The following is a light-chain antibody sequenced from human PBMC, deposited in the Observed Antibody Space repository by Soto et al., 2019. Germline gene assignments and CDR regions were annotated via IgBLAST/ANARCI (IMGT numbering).Light chain of an antibody. J-gene: IGLJ1*01. CDR3: CSYAGTVAYV. CDR2: EGS. Sequence: QSVLTQPASLSGSPGQSITISCTGTSGDVGSYNLVSWYQQHPGKAPKLMIYEGSKRPSGVSNRFSGSKSGDTASLTISGLQAEDEADYFCCSYAGTVAYVFGTGTKVTVL. V-gene: IGLV2-23*01. CDR1: SGDVGSYNL.